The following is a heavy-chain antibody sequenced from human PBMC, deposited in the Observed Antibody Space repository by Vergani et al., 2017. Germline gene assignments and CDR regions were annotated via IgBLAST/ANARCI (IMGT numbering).Heavy chain of an antibody. V-gene: IGHV1-69*12. D-gene: IGHD2-2*02. CDR1: GGPFSSYA. J-gene: IGHJ6*02. Sequence: QVQLVQSGAEVKKPGSSVKVSCKASGGPFSSYAISWVRQAPGQGLEWMGGIIPIFGTANYAQKFQGRVTITADESTSTAYMEMSSLRSEDTAVYYCARAGYCSSTSCYTDYYYGMDVWGQGTTVTVSS. CDR2: IIPIFGTA. CDR3: ARAGYCSSTSCYTDYYYGMDV.